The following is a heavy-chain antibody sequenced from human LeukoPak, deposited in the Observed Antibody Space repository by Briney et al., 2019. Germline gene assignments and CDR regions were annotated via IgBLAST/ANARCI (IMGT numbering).Heavy chain of an antibody. D-gene: IGHD5-24*01. CDR2: IYHSGST. V-gene: IGHV4-38-2*02. J-gene: IGHJ2*01. Sequence: TSETLSLTCTVSGYSISSGYYWGWIRQPPGKGLEWIGSIYHSGSTYYNPSLKSRVTISVDTSKNQFSLKLSSVTAADTAVYYCAREEEMATINGPWYFDLWGRGTLVTVSS. CDR3: AREEEMATINGPWYFDL. CDR1: GYSISSGYY.